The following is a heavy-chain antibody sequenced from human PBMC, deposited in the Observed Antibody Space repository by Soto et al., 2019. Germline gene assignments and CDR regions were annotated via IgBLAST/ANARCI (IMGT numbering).Heavy chain of an antibody. J-gene: IGHJ6*02. V-gene: IGHV4-39*01. Sequence: SETLSLTCTVSGGSISSSSYYWGWIRQPPGKGLEWIGSIYYSGSTYYNPSLKSRVTISVDTSKNQFSLKPSSVTAEDTAVYYCARGHMARIYYYYYGMDVWGQGTTVTVSS. CDR3: ARGHMARIYYYYYGMDV. CDR2: IYYSGST. D-gene: IGHD2-21*01. CDR1: GGSISSSSYY.